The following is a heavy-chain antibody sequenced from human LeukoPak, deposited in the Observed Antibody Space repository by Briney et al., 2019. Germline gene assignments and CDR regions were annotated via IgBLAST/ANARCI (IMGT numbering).Heavy chain of an antibody. D-gene: IGHD3-10*01. V-gene: IGHV4-30-2*01. CDR1: GGSISSGGYY. Sequence: SETLSLTCTVSGGSISSGGYYWSWIRQPPGKGLEWIGYIYHSGSTYYNPSLKSRVTISLDKSNNQFSLKLNSVTAADTAVYYCASRITVVRGVLTYYGMGVWGQGTTVTVSS. J-gene: IGHJ6*02. CDR3: ASRITVVRGVLTYYGMGV. CDR2: IYHSGST.